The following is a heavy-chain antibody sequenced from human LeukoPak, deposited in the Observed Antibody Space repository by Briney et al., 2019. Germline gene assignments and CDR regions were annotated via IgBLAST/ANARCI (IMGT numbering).Heavy chain of an antibody. J-gene: IGHJ4*02. V-gene: IGHV4-38-2*02. CDR2: IYHSGST. D-gene: IGHD3-10*01. CDR3: AREPKYGSGSYYLDY. Sequence: SETLSLTCAVSGYSISSGYYWGWIRQPPGKGLEWIGGIYHSGSTYYNPSLKSRVTISVDTSKNQFSLKLSSVTAADTAVYYCAREPKYGSGSYYLDYWGQGTLVTVSS. CDR1: GYSISSGYY.